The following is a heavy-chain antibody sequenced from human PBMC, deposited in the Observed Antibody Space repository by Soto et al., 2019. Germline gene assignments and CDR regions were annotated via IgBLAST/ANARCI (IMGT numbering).Heavy chain of an antibody. CDR2: IYSGGST. D-gene: IGHD2-15*01. V-gene: IGHV3-53*01. J-gene: IGHJ6*02. CDR1: GFTVSSNY. Sequence: GGSLRLSCAASGFTVSSNYMSWVRQAPGKGLEWVSVIYSGGSTYYADSVKGRFTISRDNSKNTLYLQMNSLRAEDTAVYYCARGLYCSGGSCYGMDVWGQGTTVTVSS. CDR3: ARGLYCSGGSCYGMDV.